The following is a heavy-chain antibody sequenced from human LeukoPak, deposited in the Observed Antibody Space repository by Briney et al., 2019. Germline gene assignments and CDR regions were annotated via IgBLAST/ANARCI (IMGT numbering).Heavy chain of an antibody. CDR2: INHSGST. J-gene: IGHJ4*02. D-gene: IGHD3-10*01. CDR1: GGSFSGYY. Sequence: SETLSLTCAVYGGSFSGYYWSWIRQPPGKGLEWIGEINHSGSTNYNPSLKSRVTISVDTSKNQFSLKLSSVTAADTAVYYCARGRRLVRGVITTDFDYWGQGTLVTVSS. V-gene: IGHV4-34*01. CDR3: ARGRRLVRGVITTDFDY.